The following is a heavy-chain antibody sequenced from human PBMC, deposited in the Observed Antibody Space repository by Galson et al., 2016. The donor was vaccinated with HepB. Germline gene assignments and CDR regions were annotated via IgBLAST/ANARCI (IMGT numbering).Heavy chain of an antibody. CDR1: GYTSTNYY. J-gene: IGHJ4*02. V-gene: IGHV1-46*04. CDR3: ASETAASHYFES. D-gene: IGHD2-15*01. Sequence: VKVSCKASGYTSTNYYMHWVRQAPGRGLEWIGIINPRGGGTNYAQSLQGRVTRTRDMTTRTDYMEVSSLRSEDTAVYYCASETAASHYFESWGQGTLVTVSS. CDR2: INPRGGGT.